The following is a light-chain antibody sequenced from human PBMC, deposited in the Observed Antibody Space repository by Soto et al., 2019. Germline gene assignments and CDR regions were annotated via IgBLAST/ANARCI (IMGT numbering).Light chain of an antibody. Sequence: IVMTHSPASLSVSPGERATNSCSSSQTISTNLAWFQHKPGQAPRLLIYGASTRATAIPGRFSGSGSGTEFTLTINNVQSDDFAVYFCQQYKSWPPITFGQGTRLEIK. CDR2: GAS. V-gene: IGKV3-15*01. J-gene: IGKJ5*01. CDR3: QQYKSWPPIT. CDR1: QTISTN.